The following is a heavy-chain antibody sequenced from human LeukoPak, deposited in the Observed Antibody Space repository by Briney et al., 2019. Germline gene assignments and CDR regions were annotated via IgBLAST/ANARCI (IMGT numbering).Heavy chain of an antibody. Sequence: GGSLRLSRAASGFSLDDYAMHWVRQAPGKGLKWVSGISWNSGSIAYADSVKGRFTISRDNAKSSLYLQMNSLRAEDTALYYCAKDMTATSSGWYGWFDPWGQGTLVTVSS. D-gene: IGHD6-19*01. J-gene: IGHJ5*02. CDR3: AKDMTATSSGWYGWFDP. CDR1: GFSLDDYA. V-gene: IGHV3-9*01. CDR2: ISWNSGSI.